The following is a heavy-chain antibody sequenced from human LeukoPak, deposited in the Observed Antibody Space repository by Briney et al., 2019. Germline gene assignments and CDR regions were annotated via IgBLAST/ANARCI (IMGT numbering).Heavy chain of an antibody. J-gene: IGHJ4*02. V-gene: IGHV3-30*02. CDR1: GFTFSRYG. D-gene: IGHD1-1*01. CDR2: IRYDGSIK. CDR3: AREGGTLSTSPTLDY. Sequence: QAGGSLRLSCAASGFTFSRYGMHWVRQAPGKGLEWVAYIRYDGSIKYYADSVKGRFTISRDSSKNTLYLQMSSLRTEDTAVYYCAREGGTLSTSPTLDYWGQGTLVTVSS.